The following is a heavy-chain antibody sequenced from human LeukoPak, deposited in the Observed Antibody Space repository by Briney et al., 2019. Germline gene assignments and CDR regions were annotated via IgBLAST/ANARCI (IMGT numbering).Heavy chain of an antibody. J-gene: IGHJ3*02. Sequence: GESLRISCTGSGYSFTSYWIGWVRQMPRKGLEWMGIIYPGDSDTRYSPSFQGQVTISADKSINTAYLQWSSLKASDTAMYYCARTREYQLTDAFDIWGQGTMVTVSS. CDR2: IYPGDSDT. CDR3: ARTREYQLTDAFDI. V-gene: IGHV5-51*01. CDR1: GYSFTSYW. D-gene: IGHD2-2*01.